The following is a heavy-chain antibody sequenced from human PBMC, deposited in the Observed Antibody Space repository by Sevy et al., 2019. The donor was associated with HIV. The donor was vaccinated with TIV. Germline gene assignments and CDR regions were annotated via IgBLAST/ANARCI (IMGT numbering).Heavy chain of an antibody. V-gene: IGHV3-21*04. CDR1: GFNFRSYS. D-gene: IGHD3-3*01. CDR3: ARDYEAFDI. Sequence: GGCLRLSCAASGFNFRSYSINWVRQAPGKGLEWVSSIGSSNSYKYYADSVKGRFTISRDNAKKSLYLQMNSLRAEDTAIYYCARDYEAFDIWGQGTMVTVSS. CDR2: IGSSNSYK. J-gene: IGHJ3*02.